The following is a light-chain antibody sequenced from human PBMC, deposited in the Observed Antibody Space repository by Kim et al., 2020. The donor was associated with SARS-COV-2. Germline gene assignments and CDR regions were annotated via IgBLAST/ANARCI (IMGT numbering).Light chain of an antibody. Sequence: EIVLTQSPGTLSLSPGDRATLSCRASQSVYSNYLAWYQQKPGQAPRLLIYAASSRATGIPDRFSGSGSGTDFTLTIRILQPEDFAVYYCQQYGSSWTFGQGTKVDIK. CDR3: QQYGSSWT. CDR1: QSVYSNY. CDR2: AAS. V-gene: IGKV3-20*01. J-gene: IGKJ1*01.